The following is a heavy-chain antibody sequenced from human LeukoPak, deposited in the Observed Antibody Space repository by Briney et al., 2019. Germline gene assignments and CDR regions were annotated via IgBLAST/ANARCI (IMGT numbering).Heavy chain of an antibody. CDR3: ARVVGYCSSTSCYKNYYYYGMDV. CDR2: IYHSGST. V-gene: IGHV4-4*02. J-gene: IGHJ6*04. Sequence: PSETLSLTCAVSGGSISSSNWWSWVRQPPGKGLEWIGEIYHSGSTNYNPSLKSRVTISVDKSKNQFSLKLSSVTAADTAVYYCARVVGYCSSTSCYKNYYYYGMDVWGKGTTVTVSS. CDR1: GGSISSSNW. D-gene: IGHD2-2*02.